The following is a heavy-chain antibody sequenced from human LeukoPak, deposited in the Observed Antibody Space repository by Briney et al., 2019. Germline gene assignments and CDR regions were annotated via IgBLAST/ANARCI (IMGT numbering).Heavy chain of an antibody. CDR3: ARDGTSTDDY. J-gene: IGHJ4*02. D-gene: IGHD2-2*01. CDR2: ISGNNDNP. CDR1: GFTFYNFG. Sequence: GAPVEVSFQASGFTFYNFGISWGRPAPGQGVEWMGWISGNNDNPNYGQKFQGRFTVTSDSSTSTAYMELRNLRSDDTAVYYCARDGTSTDDYWGQGTLVTVSS. V-gene: IGHV1-18*01.